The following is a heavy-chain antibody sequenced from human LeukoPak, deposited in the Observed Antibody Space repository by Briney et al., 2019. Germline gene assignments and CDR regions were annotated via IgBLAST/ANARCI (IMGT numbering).Heavy chain of an antibody. CDR2: IDSSGIT. CDR3: ATVASGWYPDY. Sequence: NPSETLSLTCSVSGGSISSFYYTWIRQPPGKALEGLGYIDSSGITNDTSPLNSRVTISLDTSQNQFSLKLNSVTAADTDVDYCATVASGWYPDYWGQGALVTVAS. CDR1: GGSISSFY. V-gene: IGHV4-59*01. D-gene: IGHD6-19*01. J-gene: IGHJ4*02.